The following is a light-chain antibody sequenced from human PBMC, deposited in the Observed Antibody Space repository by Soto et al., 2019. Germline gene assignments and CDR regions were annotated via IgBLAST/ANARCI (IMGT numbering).Light chain of an antibody. J-gene: IGLJ2*01. CDR1: SSNIGNNY. V-gene: IGLV1-51*01. CDR3: CSYAGSSTYVV. Sequence: QSVLTQPPSVSAAPGQTVTISCSGSSSNIGNNYVSWYQQLPGTAPKLLIYDNNKRPSGIPDRFSGSKSGTSATLGITGLQTGDEADYYCCSYAGSSTYVVFGGGTKLTVL. CDR2: DNN.